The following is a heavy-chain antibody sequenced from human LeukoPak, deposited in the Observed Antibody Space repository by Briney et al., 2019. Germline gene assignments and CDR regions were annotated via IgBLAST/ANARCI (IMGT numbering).Heavy chain of an antibody. CDR2: INQDGGGR. D-gene: IGHD5-12*01. CDR3: AKYSGYSLDY. Sequence: GGSLRLSCAASGFTFSDNWMTWVRQAPGKGLEWVANINQDGGGRYYVDSVQGRFIISRDNAQNSVHLQMNSLRAEDTAVYYCAKYSGYSLDYWGQGTLVTVSS. CDR1: GFTFSDNW. J-gene: IGHJ4*02. V-gene: IGHV3-7*01.